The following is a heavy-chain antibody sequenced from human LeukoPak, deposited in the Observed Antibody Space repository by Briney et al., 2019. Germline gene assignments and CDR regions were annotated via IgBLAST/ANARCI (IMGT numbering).Heavy chain of an antibody. V-gene: IGHV5-10-1*01. CDR1: GYSFTSYW. CDR3: AREEGTAMVSYFEY. J-gene: IGHJ4*02. CDR2: IDPSDSYT. Sequence: GESLKISGKGSGYSFTSYWISWVRQMPGKGLEWMGRIDPSDSYTNYSPSFQGHVTISADKSISTAYLQWSSLKASDTAMYYCAREEGTAMVSYFEYWGQGTLVAVSS. D-gene: IGHD5-18*01.